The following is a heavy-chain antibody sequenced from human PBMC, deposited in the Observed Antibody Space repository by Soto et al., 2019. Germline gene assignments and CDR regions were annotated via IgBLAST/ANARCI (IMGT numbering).Heavy chain of an antibody. CDR2: INPSGGST. J-gene: IGHJ4*02. Sequence: QVQLVQSGAEVKKPGASVKISCKASGYTFTSYYIHWMRQAPGQRLEWMGLINPSGGSTSYTQKFQGRLTMTRDTSTSTVYMELSSLTSDDTAIYYCARSGIVVVTPFDYWGQGTLVTVSS. CDR3: ARSGIVVVTPFDY. CDR1: GYTFTSYY. V-gene: IGHV1-46*01. D-gene: IGHD2-21*02.